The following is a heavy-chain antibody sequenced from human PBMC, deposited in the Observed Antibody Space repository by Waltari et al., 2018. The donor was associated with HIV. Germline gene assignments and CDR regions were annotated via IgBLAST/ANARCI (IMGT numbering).Heavy chain of an antibody. Sequence: QVHLVESGGGVVQPGRSWRVSCAASGFTFSSYAISLCRLAPVKGLEWVALISYDGSNKYYADSGKGRLTISRDNSKNTLYLQMNSLRAEDTSVYYCARDTGYCSFGSCSYNWLDPWGQGTLVSVSS. CDR2: ISYDGSNK. V-gene: IGHV3-30*01. D-gene: IGHD2-15*01. CDR1: GFTFSSYA. J-gene: IGHJ5*02. CDR3: ARDTGYCSFGSCSYNWLDP.